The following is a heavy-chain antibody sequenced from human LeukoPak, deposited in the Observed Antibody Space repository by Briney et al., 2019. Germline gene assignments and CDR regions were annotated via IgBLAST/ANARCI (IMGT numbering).Heavy chain of an antibody. V-gene: IGHV3-7*01. CDR1: GFTFNTYW. CDR2: IKQDGSEK. CDR3: ARDSATKVRGPVIGSTDF. Sequence: GGSLRLSCAASGFTFNTYWMSWVRQAPGKGLEWVGNIKQDGSEKNYMDSVKGRFTISRDNAKNSLNLQMNSLRAEDTAVYYCARDSATKVRGPVIGSTDFWGQGTLVTVSS. D-gene: IGHD3-10*01. J-gene: IGHJ4*02.